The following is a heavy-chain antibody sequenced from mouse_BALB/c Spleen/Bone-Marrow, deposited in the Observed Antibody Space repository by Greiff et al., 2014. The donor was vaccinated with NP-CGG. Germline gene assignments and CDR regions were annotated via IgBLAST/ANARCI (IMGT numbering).Heavy chain of an antibody. J-gene: IGHJ4*01. D-gene: IGHD3-1*01. Sequence: QVQLKESGAELAKPGASVKMSCKASGYTFTSYWMHWVKQRPGQGLEWIGYINPSTGYTEYNQKFKDKATLTADKSSSTAYMQLSSLTPEDSAVYYYARPRGYRAYYAMDYWGQGTSVTVSS. CDR2: INPSTGYT. CDR3: ARPRGYRAYYAMDY. V-gene: IGHV1-7*01. CDR1: GYTFTSYW.